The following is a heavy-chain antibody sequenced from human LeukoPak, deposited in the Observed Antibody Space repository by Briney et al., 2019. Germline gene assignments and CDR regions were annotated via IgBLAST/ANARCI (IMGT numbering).Heavy chain of an antibody. CDR1: GFTFSSYG. CDR3: AKRGKDSPGYYNYFDS. CDR2: IGYDGTEI. D-gene: IGHD3-22*01. J-gene: IGHJ4*02. V-gene: IGHV3-33*03. Sequence: PGRSLRLSCAASGFTFSSYGMHWVRQAPGKGLEWVAFIGYDGTEIHYADSVKGRFTISRDNSKNTVHLQMGGLRGEDTAVYYCAKRGKDSPGYYNYFDSWGQGTLVTVSS.